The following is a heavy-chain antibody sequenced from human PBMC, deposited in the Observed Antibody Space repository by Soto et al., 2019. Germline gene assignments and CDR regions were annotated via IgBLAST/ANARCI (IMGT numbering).Heavy chain of an antibody. J-gene: IGHJ3*02. D-gene: IGHD6-19*01. V-gene: IGHV3-33*01. CDR1: GFTFSNYG. CDR3: AGHRWLVNDAFDI. Sequence: GGSLRLSCAASGFTFSNYGMHWVRQAPGKGLEWVAIIWYDGSNKYYVDSVKGRFTISRDNSKNTLYLQMNSLKVEDTAVYYCAGHRWLVNDAFDIWGQGTMVTVSS. CDR2: IWYDGSNK.